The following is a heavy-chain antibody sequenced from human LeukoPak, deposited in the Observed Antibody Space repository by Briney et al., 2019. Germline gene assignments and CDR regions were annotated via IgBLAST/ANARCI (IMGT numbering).Heavy chain of an antibody. V-gene: IGHV3-48*03. CDR3: ARDGDSDYIFSYYFDY. Sequence: QPGGSLRLSCAASGFTFSDYEMTWVRQAPGKGLEWISYISSSGSITSHADSVKGRFTISRDNAKNSLYLQMNSLRAEDTAVYYCARDGDSDYIFSYYFDYWGQGTLVTVSS. CDR2: ISSSGSIT. J-gene: IGHJ4*02. D-gene: IGHD2-21*02. CDR1: GFTFSDYE.